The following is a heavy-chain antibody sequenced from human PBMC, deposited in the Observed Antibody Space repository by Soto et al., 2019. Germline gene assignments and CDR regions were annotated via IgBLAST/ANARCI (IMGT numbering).Heavy chain of an antibody. V-gene: IGHV1-8*01. CDR3: ARGFNGYSYGLTYYYMDV. D-gene: IGHD5-18*01. J-gene: IGHJ6*03. CDR1: GYTFTSYD. Sequence: GASLKVSCKASGYTFTSYDINWVRQAAGQGLEWMGWMNPNSGNTGYAQKFQGRVTMTRNTSISTAYMELSSLRSEDTAVYYCARGFNGYSYGLTYYYMDVWGKGTTVTVSS. CDR2: MNPNSGNT.